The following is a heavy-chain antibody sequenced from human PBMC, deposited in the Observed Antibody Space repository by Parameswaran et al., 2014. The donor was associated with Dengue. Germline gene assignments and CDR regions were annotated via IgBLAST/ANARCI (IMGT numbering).Heavy chain of an antibody. V-gene: IGHV4-34*01. J-gene: IGHJ4*01. CDR3: ARGRSYYDFWSGYVVYFDY. Sequence: RWIRQPPGKGLEWIGEINHSGSTNYNPSLKSRVTISVDTSKNQFSLKLSSVTAADTAVYYCARGRSYYDFWSGYVVYFDYWARNPGHRLL. CDR2: INHSGST. D-gene: IGHD3-3*01.